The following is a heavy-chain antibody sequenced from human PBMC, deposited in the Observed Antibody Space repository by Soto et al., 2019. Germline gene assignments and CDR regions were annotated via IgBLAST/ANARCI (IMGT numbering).Heavy chain of an antibody. CDR2: ISGSGGST. CDR1: GFTFSSYA. D-gene: IGHD4-4*01. CDR3: AKVGTTVKYYFDY. V-gene: IGHV3-23*01. J-gene: IGHJ4*02. Sequence: QSEGSLRLSCAASGFTFSSYAMSWVRQAPGKGLEWVSAISGSGGSTYYADSVKGRFTISRDNSKNTLYLQMNSLRAEDTAVYYCAKVGTTVKYYFDYWGQGTLVTVSS.